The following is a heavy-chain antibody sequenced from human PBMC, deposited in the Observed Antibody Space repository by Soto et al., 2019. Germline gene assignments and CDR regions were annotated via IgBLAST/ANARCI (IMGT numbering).Heavy chain of an antibody. CDR1: DGSISSYY. D-gene: IGHD3-9*01. V-gene: IGHV4-59*01. J-gene: IGHJ5*02. CDR3: AREYSNYDIFTGYSPRYNWFDP. Sequence: SETLSLTCTVSDGSISSYYWSWIRQPPGKGLEWIGYIYYSGSTNYNPSLKSRVTISVDTSKNQFSLKLSSVTAADTAVYYCAREYSNYDIFTGYSPRYNWFDPWGQGTLVTVSS. CDR2: IYYSGST.